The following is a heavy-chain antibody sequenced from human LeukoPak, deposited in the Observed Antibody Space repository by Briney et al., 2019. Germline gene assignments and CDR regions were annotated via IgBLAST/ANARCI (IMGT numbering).Heavy chain of an antibody. Sequence: SETLSLTCTVSGGSISSYYWSWIRQPPGKGLEWIGYIYYSGSTNYNPSLKCRVTISVDTSKNQFSLKLSSVTAADTAVYYCAREEGSGSGNSYYYGMDVWGQGTTVTVSS. CDR2: IYYSGST. V-gene: IGHV4-59*01. CDR3: AREEGSGSGNSYYYGMDV. D-gene: IGHD3-10*01. J-gene: IGHJ6*02. CDR1: GGSISSYY.